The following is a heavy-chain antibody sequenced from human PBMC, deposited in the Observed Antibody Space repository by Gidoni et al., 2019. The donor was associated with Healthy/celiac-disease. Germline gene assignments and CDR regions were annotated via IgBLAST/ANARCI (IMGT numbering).Heavy chain of an antibody. Sequence: EVQLVESGGVLVQPGRPRGLSWTASGFTCGNYAIRWLRQAPGKGLDWVGFIGSKAYGGTTEYAASVKGRVTISRDDSKSIAYLQMNSLKTEDTAVYYCTRARVGRRYYYDSSGYYLDYWGQGTLVTVSS. CDR2: IGSKAYGGTT. CDR3: TRARVGRRYYYDSSGYYLDY. D-gene: IGHD3-22*01. V-gene: IGHV3-49*03. J-gene: IGHJ4*02. CDR1: GFTCGNYA.